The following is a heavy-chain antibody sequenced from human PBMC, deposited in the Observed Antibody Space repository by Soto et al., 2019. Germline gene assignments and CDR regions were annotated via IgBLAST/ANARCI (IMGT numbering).Heavy chain of an antibody. V-gene: IGHV1-69*02. J-gene: IGHJ4*02. CDR1: GGTFSSYT. CDR2: IIPILGIA. D-gene: IGHD6-19*01. CDR3: ARAYSSGWYVFDY. Sequence: KVSCKASGGTFSSYTISWVRQAPGQGLEWMGRIIPILGIANYAQKFQGRVTITADKSTSTAYMELSSLRSEDTAVYYCARAYSSGWYVFDYWGQGTLVTVSS.